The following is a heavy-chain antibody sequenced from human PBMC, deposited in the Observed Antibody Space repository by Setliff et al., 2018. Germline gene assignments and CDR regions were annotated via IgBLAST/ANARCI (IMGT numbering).Heavy chain of an antibody. D-gene: IGHD1-26*01. Sequence: ASVKVSCKASGYTFTSYDINWVRQATGQGLEWMGWMNPNSGNTGYAQKFQGRVTITRNTSISTAYMELSSLRSEDTAVYDCARVKVIVGATPRTYYMDVWGKGTTVTVSS. CDR3: ARVKVIVGATPRTYYMDV. CDR2: MNPNSGNT. V-gene: IGHV1-8*03. CDR1: GYTFTSYD. J-gene: IGHJ6*03.